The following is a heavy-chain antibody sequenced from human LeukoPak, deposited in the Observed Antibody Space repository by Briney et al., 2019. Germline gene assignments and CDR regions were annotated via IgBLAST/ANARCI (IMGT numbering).Heavy chain of an antibody. V-gene: IGHV1-8*01. CDR1: GYTFTSYD. CDR2: INPDSGNT. Sequence: ASVKVSCKASGYTFTSYDINWVRQATGQGLEWMGWINPDSGNTGYVQKFQGRVTMTRNTSISTAYMELSSLRSDDTAVYYCAKGDIVVVPAAAGWFDPWGQGTLVTVSS. CDR3: AKGDIVVVPAAAGWFDP. J-gene: IGHJ5*02. D-gene: IGHD2-2*01.